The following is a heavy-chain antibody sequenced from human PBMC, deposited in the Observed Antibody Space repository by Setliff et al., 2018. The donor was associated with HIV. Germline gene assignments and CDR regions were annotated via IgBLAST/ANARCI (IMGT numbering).Heavy chain of an antibody. CDR3: ARPLAEAGPYGFSRVHGAVNY. V-gene: IGHV4-39*07. CDR1: GGSISSSSYY. D-gene: IGHD3-10*01. Sequence: SETLSLTCTVSGGSISSSSYYWGWIRQPPGKGLEWIGSIYYSGSTYYNPSLKSRVTISVDTSKNQFSMKLTSVTPADTAVYSCARPLAEAGPYGFSRVHGAVNYWGQGTLVTVSS. J-gene: IGHJ4*02. CDR2: IYYSGST.